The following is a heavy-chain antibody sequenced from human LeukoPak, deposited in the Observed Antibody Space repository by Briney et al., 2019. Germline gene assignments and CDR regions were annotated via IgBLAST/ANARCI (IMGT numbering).Heavy chain of an antibody. CDR3: ARGAGYCGGDCYLNWFDP. D-gene: IGHD2-21*02. V-gene: IGHV4-61*01. Sequence: SETLSLTCTVSGGSVSSGSYYWSWIRQPPGKGLEWIGYIYYSGNTNYNPSLKSRVTISVDTSKNQFSLKLSSVTAADTAVYYCARGAGYCGGDCYLNWFDPWGQGTLVTVSS. CDR2: IYYSGNT. CDR1: GGSVSSGSYY. J-gene: IGHJ5*02.